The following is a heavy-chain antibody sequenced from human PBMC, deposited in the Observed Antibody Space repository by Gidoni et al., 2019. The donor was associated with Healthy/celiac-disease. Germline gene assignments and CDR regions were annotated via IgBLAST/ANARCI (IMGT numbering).Heavy chain of an antibody. J-gene: IGHJ4*02. Sequence: QAQLVQSGAEVKKPGSSVKVSCKASGGTFSSYTISWVRQAHGQGLAWMGRIIPILGIANYAQKFQGRVTITADKSTSTAYMELSSLRSEDTAVYYCARSWDYYDSSGKVPLDYWGQGTLVTVSS. CDR1: GGTFSSYT. D-gene: IGHD3-22*01. CDR3: ARSWDYYDSSGKVPLDY. V-gene: IGHV1-69*02. CDR2: IIPILGIA.